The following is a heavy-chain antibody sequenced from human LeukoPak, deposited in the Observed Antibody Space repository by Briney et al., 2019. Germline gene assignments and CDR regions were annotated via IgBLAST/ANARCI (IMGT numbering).Heavy chain of an antibody. D-gene: IGHD6-6*01. CDR3: ARGLAARRRGFDY. J-gene: IGHJ4*02. CDR1: GGSFSGYY. Sequence: KPSETLSLTCAVYGGSFSGYYWSWICQPPGKGLEWIGEINHSGSTNYNPSLKSRVTISVDTSKNQFSLKLSSVTAADTAVYYCARGLAARRRGFDYWGQGTLVTVSS. V-gene: IGHV4-34*01. CDR2: INHSGST.